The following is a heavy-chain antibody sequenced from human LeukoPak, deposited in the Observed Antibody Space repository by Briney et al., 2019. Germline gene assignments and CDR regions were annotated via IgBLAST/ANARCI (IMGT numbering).Heavy chain of an antibody. D-gene: IGHD4-17*01. CDR2: INHSGST. J-gene: IGHJ4*02. CDR3: ARDYGDYAYYFDY. CDR1: GGSFSGYY. Sequence: KPSETLSLTCAVYGGSFSGYYWSWIRQPPGKGLEWIGEINHSGSTNYNPSLKSRVTISVDTSKNQFSLKLSSVTAADTAVYYCARDYGDYAYYFDYWGQGTLVTVSS. V-gene: IGHV4-34*01.